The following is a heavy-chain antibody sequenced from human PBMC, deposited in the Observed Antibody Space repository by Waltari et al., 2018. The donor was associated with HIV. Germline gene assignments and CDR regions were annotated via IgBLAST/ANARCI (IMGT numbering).Heavy chain of an antibody. D-gene: IGHD3-16*01. CDR3: ARVGEETDY. J-gene: IGHJ4*02. CDR2: ISYDGSNK. CDR1: GFTFSSYA. Sequence: QVQLVESGGGVVQPGRSLRLSCAASGFTFSSYAMHWVRQAPGKGLEWVAVISYDGSNKDYADSVKGRFTISRDNSKNTLYLQMNSLRAEDTAVYYCARVGEETDYWGQGTLVTVSS. V-gene: IGHV3-30*04.